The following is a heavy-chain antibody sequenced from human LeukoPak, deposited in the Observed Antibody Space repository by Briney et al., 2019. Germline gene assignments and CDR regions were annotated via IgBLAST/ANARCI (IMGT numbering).Heavy chain of an antibody. CDR3: ASRLWFGEFK. V-gene: IGHV4-34*01. D-gene: IGHD3-10*01. CDR2: INHSGST. CDR1: GGSFSGYY. Sequence: SEALSLTCAVYGGSFSGYYWSWIRQPPGKGLGWIGEINHSGSTNYNPSLKSRVTISVDTSKNQFSLKLSSVTAADTAVYYCASRLWFGEFKWGEGTLVTVSS. J-gene: IGHJ4*02.